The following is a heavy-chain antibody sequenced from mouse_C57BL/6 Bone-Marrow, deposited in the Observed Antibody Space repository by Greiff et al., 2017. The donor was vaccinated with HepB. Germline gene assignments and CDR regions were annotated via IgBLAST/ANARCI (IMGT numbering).Heavy chain of an antibody. Sequence: QVHVKQSGAELVRPGASVKLSCKASGYTFTDYYINWVKQRPGQGLEWIARIYPGSGNTYYNEKFKGKATLTAEKSSSTAYMQLSSLTSEDSAVYFCAREKDDNAFAYWGQGTLVTVSA. CDR3: AREKDDNAFAY. V-gene: IGHV1-76*01. D-gene: IGHD2-4*01. CDR1: GYTFTDYY. CDR2: IYPGSGNT. J-gene: IGHJ3*01.